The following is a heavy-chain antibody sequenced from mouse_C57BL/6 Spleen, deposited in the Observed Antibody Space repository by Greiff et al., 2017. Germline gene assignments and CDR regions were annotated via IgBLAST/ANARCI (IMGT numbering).Heavy chain of an antibody. D-gene: IGHD1-1*01. V-gene: IGHV1-47*01. CDR2: FHPYNDDT. CDR1: GYTYTTYP. J-gene: IGHJ1*03. CDR3: ARGGYYGGYWYFDV. Sequence: QVQLQQSGAELVKPGASVKMSCKASGYTYTTYPIEWMKQNHGKSLEWIGNFHPYNDDTKYNEKFKGKATLTVEKSSSTVYLELSRLTSDDSAVYYCARGGYYGGYWYFDVWGTGTTVTVSS.